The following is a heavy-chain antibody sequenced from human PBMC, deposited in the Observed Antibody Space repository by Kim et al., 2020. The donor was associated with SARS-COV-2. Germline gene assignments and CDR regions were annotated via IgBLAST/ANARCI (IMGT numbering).Heavy chain of an antibody. Sequence: GGSLRLSCAASGFTFSSYAMHWVRQAPGKGLEWVAVISYDGSNKYYADSVKGRFTISRDNSKNTLYLHMNSLRAEDTAVYYCARSKIGSYSDYWGQGTLITVSS. CDR2: ISYDGSNK. CDR1: GFTFSSYA. J-gene: IGHJ4*02. V-gene: IGHV3-30*04. CDR3: ARSKIGSYSDY. D-gene: IGHD1-26*01.